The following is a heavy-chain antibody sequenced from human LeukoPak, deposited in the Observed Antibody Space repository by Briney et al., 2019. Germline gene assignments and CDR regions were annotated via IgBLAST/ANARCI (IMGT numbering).Heavy chain of an antibody. J-gene: IGHJ4*02. CDR1: GFTFSSYS. D-gene: IGHD2-15*01. CDR2: ISSSSSYI. CDR3: ARGYCSGGSCQYYFDY. V-gene: IGHV3-21*01. Sequence: GGSLRLSCAASGFTFSSYSINWVRQAPGKGLEWVSSISSSSSYIYYADSVKGRFTISRDNAKNSLYLQINSLRAEDTAVYYCARGYCSGGSCQYYFDYWGQGTLVTVSS.